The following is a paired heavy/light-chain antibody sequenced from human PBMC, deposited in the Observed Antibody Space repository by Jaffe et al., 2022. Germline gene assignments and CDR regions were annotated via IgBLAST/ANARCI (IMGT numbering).Heavy chain of an antibody. V-gene: IGHV3-23*01. CDR1: GFTFRSFA. D-gene: IGHD4-17*01. J-gene: IGHJ6*03. CDR2: ISGSGGNT. Sequence: EVEVLESGGGLGQPGGSLRLSCAASGFTFRSFAMSWVRQAPGKGLEWVSGISGSGGNTYHADSVKGRFTISRDNSKNTVYLQMNSLRAEDTAVYYCVKLSGFYGDYLYYMDVWGKGATVTVSS. CDR3: VKLSGFYGDYLYYMDV.
Light chain of an antibody. J-gene: IGKJ2*01. V-gene: IGKV3-20*01. CDR1: QSVNSDY. CDR2: GAS. CDR3: HQYGRSPYT. Sequence: EIVLTQSPGTLSLSPGERATLSCRASQSVNSDYLAWYQHKPGQAPRLLIYGASSRATGVPDRFSGSGSGTDFTLTISRLEPEDSAVYFCHQYGRSPYTFGQGTKLEIK.